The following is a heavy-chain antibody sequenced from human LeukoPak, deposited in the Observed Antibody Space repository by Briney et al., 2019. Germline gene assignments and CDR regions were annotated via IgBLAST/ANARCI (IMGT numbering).Heavy chain of an antibody. J-gene: IGHJ4*02. Sequence: GESLKTSFKGSGYSFTSYWIGLVRQMPGKGLEWMGIIYPGDSDTRYSPSFQGQVTISADKSISTAYLKWSSLKASDTAMYYCARHSVEVWADYWGQGTMVTVSS. CDR2: IYPGDSDT. CDR1: GYSFTSYW. V-gene: IGHV5-51*01. D-gene: IGHD5-24*01. CDR3: ARHSVEVWADY.